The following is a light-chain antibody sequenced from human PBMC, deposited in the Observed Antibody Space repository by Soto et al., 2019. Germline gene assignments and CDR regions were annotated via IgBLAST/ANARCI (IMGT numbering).Light chain of an antibody. Sequence: AIQLTQSPSSLSASVGDRVTITCRASQGISSALAWYQQKPGKAPKLLIYDASSLESGVPSRFSGSGSGTEFTLTISSLQPDDFATYYCQQYNSYSFGQGTKVDIK. CDR2: DAS. CDR1: QGISSA. CDR3: QQYNSYS. J-gene: IGKJ1*01. V-gene: IGKV1-13*02.